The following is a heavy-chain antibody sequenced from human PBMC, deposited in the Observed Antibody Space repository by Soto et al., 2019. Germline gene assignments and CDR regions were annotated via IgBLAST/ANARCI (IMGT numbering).Heavy chain of an antibody. CDR3: ARGGFGDLLAHGMDV. CDR1: GGSISSGDYY. V-gene: IGHV4-30-4*01. CDR2: IYYSGST. J-gene: IGHJ6*02. Sequence: QVQLQESGPGLVKPSQTLSLTCTVSGGSISSGDYYWSWIRQPPGKGLEWIGYIYYSGSTYYNPSLKIRVTLSVDTSKNQSPLKRSAVTAADTAVYYCARGGFGDLLAHGMDVWGQGTKVSVSS. D-gene: IGHD3-10*01.